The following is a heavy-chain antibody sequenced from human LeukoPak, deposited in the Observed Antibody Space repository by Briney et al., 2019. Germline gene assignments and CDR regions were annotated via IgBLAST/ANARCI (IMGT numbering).Heavy chain of an antibody. CDR2: ISYDGSKK. CDR3: AKDYFDWLLYPGF. V-gene: IGHV3-30*18. J-gene: IGHJ4*02. Sequence: PGGSLRLSCAASGFTFSSYGMHWVRQAPGKGLEWVAVISYDGSKKYYADSVKGRFTISRDNSKNTLYVQMNSLRVVDTAVYYCAKDYFDWLLYPGFWGQGTLVTVSS. CDR1: GFTFSSYG. D-gene: IGHD3-9*01.